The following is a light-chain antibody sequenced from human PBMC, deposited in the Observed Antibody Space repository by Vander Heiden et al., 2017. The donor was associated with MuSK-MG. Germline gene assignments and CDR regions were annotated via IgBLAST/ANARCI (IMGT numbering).Light chain of an antibody. J-gene: IGLJ2*01. V-gene: IGLV2-14*01. Sequence: QSALTQPASVSGSPGQSITISCTGTSSDVAGYNFVSWYQQHPGKAPKLMIYDVTNRPSGVSNLFSGSKSGNTASLTISGLQAEDEADYYCSSYTSSSTVLFGGGTKLTVL. CDR1: SSDVAGYNF. CDR2: DVT. CDR3: SSYTSSSTVL.